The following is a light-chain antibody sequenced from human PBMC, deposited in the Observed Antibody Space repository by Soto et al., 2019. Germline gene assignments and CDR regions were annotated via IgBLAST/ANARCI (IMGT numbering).Light chain of an antibody. V-gene: IGKV1-5*01. CDR1: QKVSPW. CDR2: DVS. J-gene: IGKJ1*01. Sequence: DIQMTQSPSALSASIGDTVTITCRASQKVSPWLAWYQQKPGKAPKLLIYDVSALIRGVPSRFLGGGTGTEFTLTISGLHPEDFASYYCQQYESYSGTFGPGTKVDIK. CDR3: QQYESYSGT.